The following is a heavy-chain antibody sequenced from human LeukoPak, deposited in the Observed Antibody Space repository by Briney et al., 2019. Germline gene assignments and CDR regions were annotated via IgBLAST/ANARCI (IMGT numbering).Heavy chain of an antibody. Sequence: ASVKVSCKTSGYKFLSHGISWVRQAPGEGLEWLGWIRADNGDTRFAQKFQGRFSMTTDTSTSTAHMELRSLRSDDTAVYYCARDWPTVIADFWGQGTLVTVSS. D-gene: IGHD4-11*01. V-gene: IGHV1-18*04. CDR2: IRADNGDT. CDR1: GYKFLSHG. J-gene: IGHJ1*01. CDR3: ARDWPTVIADF.